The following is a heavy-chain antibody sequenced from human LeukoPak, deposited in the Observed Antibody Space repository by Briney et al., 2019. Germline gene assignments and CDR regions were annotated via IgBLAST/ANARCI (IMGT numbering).Heavy chain of an antibody. V-gene: IGHV3-11*04. J-gene: IGHJ5*02. CDR3: ARRGRITTLGVAGRTGFDP. Sequence: GGPLRLSCAASGFTFSDYYMSWIRQAPGKGLQWVSYISSSGHIIYYADSVKGRFTISRDNAKNSLYLQMNSLRVEDTAVYYCARRGRITTLGVAGRTGFDPWGQGTLVTVSS. CDR2: ISSSGHII. D-gene: IGHD3-3*01. CDR1: GFTFSDYY.